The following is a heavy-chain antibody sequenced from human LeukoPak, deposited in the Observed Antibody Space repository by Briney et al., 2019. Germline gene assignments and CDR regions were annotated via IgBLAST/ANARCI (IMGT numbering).Heavy chain of an antibody. V-gene: IGHV3-23*01. D-gene: IGHD3-10*01. CDR1: GFTFSSYA. CDR2: ISGSGSDT. J-gene: IGHJ6*02. Sequence: GGSLRLSGAASGFTFSSYAMSWGRQAPGKALEWVSTISGSGSDTYYADSVKGRFTISRDHSENTLYLQMNSLGAEDTAIYYCAKVPYSDYGSGRPPFMDVWGQGTTVAVSS. CDR3: AKVPYSDYGSGRPPFMDV.